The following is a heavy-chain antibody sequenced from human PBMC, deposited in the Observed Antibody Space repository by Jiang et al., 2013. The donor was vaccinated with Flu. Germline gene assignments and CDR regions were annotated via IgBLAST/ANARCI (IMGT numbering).Heavy chain of an antibody. D-gene: IGHD6-13*01. CDR2: IIPIFGTA. V-gene: IGHV1-69*01. Sequence: GAEVKKPGSSVKVSCKASGGTFSSYAISWVRQAPGQGLEWMGGIIPIFGTANYAQKFQGRVTITADESTSTAYMELSSLRSEDTAVYYCARGKVSHSIAAADIGFNWFDPWGQG. J-gene: IGHJ5*02. CDR1: GGTFSSYA. CDR3: ARGKVSHSIAAADIGFNWFDP.